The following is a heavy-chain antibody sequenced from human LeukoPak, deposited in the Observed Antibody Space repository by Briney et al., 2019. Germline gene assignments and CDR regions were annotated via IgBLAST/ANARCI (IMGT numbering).Heavy chain of an antibody. Sequence: GKSLRLSCAASGFAFSSYGMHWVGQAPGKGLEWVALIWYDGSNKYYADSVKGRFTISRDSSKNTLYLEMSSLRAEDTAVYFCARERTLYVSGSGYGMDVWGQGTTVTVSS. CDR2: IWYDGSNK. CDR1: GFAFSSYG. V-gene: IGHV3-33*01. CDR3: ARERTLYVSGSGYGMDV. D-gene: IGHD3-10*01. J-gene: IGHJ6*02.